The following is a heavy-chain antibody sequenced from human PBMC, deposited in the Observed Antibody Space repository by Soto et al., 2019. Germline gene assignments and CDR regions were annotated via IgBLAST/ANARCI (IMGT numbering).Heavy chain of an antibody. D-gene: IGHD1-26*01. J-gene: IGHJ4*02. CDR1: GGSISSYY. CDR2: IYYSGST. V-gene: IGHV4-59*01. Sequence: PSETLSLTCTVSGGSISSYYWSWIRQPPGKGLEWIGYIYYSGSTNYNPSLKSRVTISVDTSKNQFSLKLSSVTAADTAVYYCARVGATKRDFDYWGQGTLVTVS. CDR3: ARVGATKRDFDY.